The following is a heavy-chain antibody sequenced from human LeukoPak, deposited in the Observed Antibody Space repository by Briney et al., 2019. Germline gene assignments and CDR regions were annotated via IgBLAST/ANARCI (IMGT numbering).Heavy chain of an antibody. J-gene: IGHJ4*02. CDR2: INHSGST. D-gene: IGHD2-8*01. CDR3: ARRRYCTNGVCYLRGFGYFDY. V-gene: IGHV4-34*01. CDR1: GGSFSGYY. Sequence: SETLSLTCAVYGGSFSGYYWSWIRQPPGKGLEWIGEINHSGSTNYNPSLKSRVTISVDTSKNQFSLKLSSVTAADMAVYYCARRRYCTNGVCYLRGFGYFDYWGQGTLVTVSS.